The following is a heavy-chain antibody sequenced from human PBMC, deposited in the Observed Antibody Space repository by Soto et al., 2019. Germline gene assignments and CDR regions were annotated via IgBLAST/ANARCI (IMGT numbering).Heavy chain of an antibody. CDR1: GFTFSRYA. V-gene: IGHV3-23*01. J-gene: IGHJ6*02. CDR3: AKDEVGAVYYYYSGMDV. CDR2: ISGSGGST. Sequence: EVQLLESGGGLVQPGGSLRLSCAASGFTFSRYAMSWVRQAPGKGLEWVSAISGSGGSTYYADSVKGRFTISRDNSKNTLLLQIQSLRAEDTAVYYCAKDEVGAVYYYYSGMDVWGQGTTVPVSS. D-gene: IGHD1-26*01.